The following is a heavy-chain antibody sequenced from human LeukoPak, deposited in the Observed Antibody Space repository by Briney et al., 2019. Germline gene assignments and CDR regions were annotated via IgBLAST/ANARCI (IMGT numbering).Heavy chain of an antibody. J-gene: IGHJ5*02. CDR2: INPNSGNT. CDR3: ARRRPIAAAVGRWFDP. V-gene: IGHV1-8*03. D-gene: IGHD6-13*01. CDR1: GYTFTGYY. Sequence: GASVKVSCKASGYTFTGYYMHWVRQAPGQGLEWMGWINPNSGNTGYAQKFQGRVTITRNTSISTAYMELSSLRSEDTAVYYCARRRPIAAAVGRWFDPWGQGTLVTVSS.